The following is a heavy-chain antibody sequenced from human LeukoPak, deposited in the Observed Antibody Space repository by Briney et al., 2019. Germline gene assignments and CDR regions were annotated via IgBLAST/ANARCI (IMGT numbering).Heavy chain of an antibody. CDR2: ISSSSSYI. Sequence: GGSLRLSCAASGFTFSSHSMNWVRQAPGKGLEWVSSISSSSSYIYYADSVKGRFTISRDNAKNSLYLQMNSLRAEDTAVYYCARDQPLVRYYYDSSGYYDYWGQGTLVTVSS. D-gene: IGHD3-22*01. V-gene: IGHV3-21*01. CDR3: ARDQPLVRYYYDSSGYYDY. CDR1: GFTFSSHS. J-gene: IGHJ4*02.